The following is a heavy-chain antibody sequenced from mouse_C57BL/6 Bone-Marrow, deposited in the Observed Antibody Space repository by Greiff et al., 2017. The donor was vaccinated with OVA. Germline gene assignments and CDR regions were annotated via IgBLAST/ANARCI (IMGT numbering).Heavy chain of an antibody. CDR1: GFTFSNYW. D-gene: IGHD1-1*01. Sequence: EVKVEESGGGLVQPGGSMKLSCVASGFTFSNYWMNWVRQSPEKGLEWVAQIRLKSDNYATHYAESVKGRFTISRDDSKSSVYLQMNNLRAEDTGIYYCTVYYYTGYFDYWGQGTTRTVSS. CDR3: TVYYYTGYFDY. CDR2: IRLKSDNYAT. V-gene: IGHV6-3*01. J-gene: IGHJ2*01.